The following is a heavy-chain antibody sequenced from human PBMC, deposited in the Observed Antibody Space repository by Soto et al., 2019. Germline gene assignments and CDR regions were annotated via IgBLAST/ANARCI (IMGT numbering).Heavy chain of an antibody. CDR1: GFTFSSYW. V-gene: IGHV3-7*01. CDR3: ARDLQRGIRDYYYMDV. D-gene: IGHD7-27*01. CDR2: IKQDGSEK. J-gene: IGHJ6*03. Sequence: GGSLRLSCVASGFTFSSYWMSWVRQAPGKGLEWVANIKQDGSEKYYVDSVKGRFTISRDNAKNSLYLQMNSLRAEDTAVYYCARDLQRGIRDYYYMDVWGKGTTVTVSS.